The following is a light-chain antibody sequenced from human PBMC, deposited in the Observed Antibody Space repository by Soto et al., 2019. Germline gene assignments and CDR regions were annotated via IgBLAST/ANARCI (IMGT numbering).Light chain of an antibody. CDR1: QSVSSN. V-gene: IGKV3-15*01. CDR2: GAS. CDR3: QQYDDWPPCT. Sequence: ETVMTQSPATLSVSPGERATLSCRASQSVSSNLAWYQQKPGQAPRLLIYGASTRATGIPVRFSGSGSGTEFTLTISRLQSEDFAVYYCQQYDDWPPCTFGQGTKLEIK. J-gene: IGKJ2*02.